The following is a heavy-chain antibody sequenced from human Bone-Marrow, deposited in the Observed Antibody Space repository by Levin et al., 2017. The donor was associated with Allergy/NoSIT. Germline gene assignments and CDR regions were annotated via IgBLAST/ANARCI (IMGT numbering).Heavy chain of an antibody. J-gene: IGHJ6*03. CDR2: IYYSGST. Sequence: SQTLSLTCTVSGGSISSGGYYWSWIRQHPGKGLEWIGYIYYSGSTYYNPSLKSRVTISVDTSKNQFSLKLSSVTAADTAVYYCARLPAAIPRYMDVWGKGTTVTVSS. D-gene: IGHD2-2*01. V-gene: IGHV4-31*03. CDR1: GGSISSGGYY. CDR3: ARLPAAIPRYMDV.